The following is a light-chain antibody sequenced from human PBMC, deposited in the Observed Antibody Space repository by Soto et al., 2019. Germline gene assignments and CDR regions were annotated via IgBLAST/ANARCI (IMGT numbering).Light chain of an antibody. J-gene: IGKJ1*01. CDR2: GAS. CDR1: ESVSTN. V-gene: IGKV3-15*01. CDR3: QQYNNWPRT. Sequence: EIEMTQSPATLSLAPGARVTLSGRASESVSTNLAWYQQRAGQAPRILSYGASTRATGIPARFSGSGSGTEFTLTISSLQSEDFAVYYCQQYNNWPRTFGQGTKVDIK.